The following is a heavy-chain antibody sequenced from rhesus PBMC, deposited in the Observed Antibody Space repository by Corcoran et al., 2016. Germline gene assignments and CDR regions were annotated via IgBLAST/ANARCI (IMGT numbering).Heavy chain of an antibody. CDR2: IRGSSGST. Sequence: QVQLQESGPGLVKPSETLSLTCAVSGGSFSGYYWGWIRQPPGKGLEWIGDIRGSSGSTDYNPSLKSRVTISTDTSKNQFSLKLSSVTAADTAVYYCARGAGDLDYWGQGVLVTVSS. V-gene: IGHV4-165*01. J-gene: IGHJ4*01. D-gene: IGHD7-45*01. CDR1: GGSFSGYY. CDR3: ARGAGDLDY.